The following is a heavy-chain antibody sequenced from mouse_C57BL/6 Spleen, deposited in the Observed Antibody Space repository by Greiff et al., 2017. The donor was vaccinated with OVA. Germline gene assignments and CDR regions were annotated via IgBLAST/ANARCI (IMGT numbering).Heavy chain of an antibody. CDR2: ICYDGIH. J-gene: IGHJ1*03. CDR3: AGGRGGYWYFDV. Sequence: ESGPGLVKPSQSLSLTCSVTGYSITSGYYWNWIRQFPGNKLEWMGYICYDGIHNYNPSLKNRISITTDTTKNQIFLKLNSVTTEDTAADYCAGGRGGYWYFDVWGTGTTVTVSS. CDR1: GYSITSGYY. V-gene: IGHV3-6*01.